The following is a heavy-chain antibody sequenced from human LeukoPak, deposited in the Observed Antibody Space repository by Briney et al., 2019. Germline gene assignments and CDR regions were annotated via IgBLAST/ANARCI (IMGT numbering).Heavy chain of an antibody. CDR2: VYYRGTT. D-gene: IGHD4-23*01. J-gene: IGHJ2*01. CDR1: GGSISSYY. V-gene: IGHV4-59*01. Sequence: PSETLSLTCTISGGSISSYYWSWIRQPPGKGLEWIGYVYYRGTTNYNPSLKSRVTISVDTSKNQFSLNLNSVTAADTAVYYCARDLEHGGNSIWYFDLWGRGTLVTVSS. CDR3: ARDLEHGGNSIWYFDL.